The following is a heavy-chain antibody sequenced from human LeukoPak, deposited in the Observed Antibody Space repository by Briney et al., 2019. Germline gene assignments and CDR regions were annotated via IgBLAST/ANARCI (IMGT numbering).Heavy chain of an antibody. Sequence: AASVKVSCKASGYTFTNYYMHWVRQAPGQGLEWMGIINPSGGSTSYAQKLQGRVTMTRDTSTSTVYMELSSLGSEDTAVYYCARFSYGGGDYFDYWGQGTLVTVSS. D-gene: IGHD5-18*01. J-gene: IGHJ4*02. CDR3: ARFSYGGGDYFDY. V-gene: IGHV1-46*04. CDR1: GYTFTNYY. CDR2: INPSGGST.